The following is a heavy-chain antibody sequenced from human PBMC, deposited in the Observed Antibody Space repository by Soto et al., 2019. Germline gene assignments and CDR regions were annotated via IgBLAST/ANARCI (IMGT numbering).Heavy chain of an antibody. CDR2: IYYSGST. CDR1: GGSVSSGSYY. D-gene: IGHD3-22*01. CDR3: ARENYDSSGYYYDY. Sequence: PAETLSLTCTVSGGSVSSGSYYWSWIRQPPGKGLEWIGYIYYSGSTNYNPALKSRVTISVDTSKNQFSLKLSSVTAADTVVYYCARENYDSSGYYYDYWGQGTLVTAPQ. J-gene: IGHJ4*02. V-gene: IGHV4-61*01.